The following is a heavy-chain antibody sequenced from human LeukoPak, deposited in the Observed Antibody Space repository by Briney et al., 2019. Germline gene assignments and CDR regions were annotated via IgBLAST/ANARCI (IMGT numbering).Heavy chain of an antibody. Sequence: GGSLRLSCAASGFTFSSYWMSWVRKAPGKGLEWVANIKQDGSEKYYVDSVKGRFTISRDNAKNSLYLQMNSLRAEDTAVYYCARWAHDFWSGYRFDYWGQGTLVTVSS. CDR2: IKQDGSEK. D-gene: IGHD3-3*01. J-gene: IGHJ4*02. V-gene: IGHV3-7*03. CDR1: GFTFSSYW. CDR3: ARWAHDFWSGYRFDY.